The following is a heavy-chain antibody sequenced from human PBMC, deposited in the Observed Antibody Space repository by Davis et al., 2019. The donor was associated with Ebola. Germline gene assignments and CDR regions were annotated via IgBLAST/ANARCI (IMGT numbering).Heavy chain of an antibody. D-gene: IGHD1-20*01. CDR2: IYTGDSDT. Sequence: GESLKISCQGSGYRFTNYWITWVRQMPGKGLEWMGIIYTGDSDTRYSPSFRGQVTISADKSIKTAFLQWSSLKASDTAMYYCATLRRTITGMDDGFDIWGQGTMVTVSS. V-gene: IGHV5-51*01. J-gene: IGHJ3*02. CDR3: ATLRRTITGMDDGFDI. CDR1: GYRFTNYW.